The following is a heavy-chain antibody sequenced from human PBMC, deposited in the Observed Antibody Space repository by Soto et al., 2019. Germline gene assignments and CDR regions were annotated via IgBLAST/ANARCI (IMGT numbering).Heavy chain of an antibody. CDR2: ISSSRTSI. V-gene: IGHV3-48*01. Sequence: EVHLVESGGGLVQPGGSLRLSCAASGFTFSSYSRNWVRQAPGTGLEWLSYISSSRTSIYYADSVKGRFTISRDNAKNSRYLQMNSLSSEDTAVYYCARPRGYSNYYDYWGQGTMVSVSS. CDR1: GFTFSSYS. CDR3: ARPRGYSNYYDY. D-gene: IGHD4-4*01. J-gene: IGHJ4*02.